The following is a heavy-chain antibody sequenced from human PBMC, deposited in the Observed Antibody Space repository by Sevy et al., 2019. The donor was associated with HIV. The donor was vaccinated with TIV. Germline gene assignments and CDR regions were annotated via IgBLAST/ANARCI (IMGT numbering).Heavy chain of an antibody. Sequence: SETLSLTCSVSSGSIGNYYWYWIRQPPGRGLEWLGLIYYSGNTNYNPSLKSRVTMSIATSKNQFSLGLSSLTAADTAVYYCARRAFLGGYFDSWGQGILVTVSS. CDR1: SGSIGNYY. CDR3: ARRAFLGGYFDS. V-gene: IGHV4-59*08. J-gene: IGHJ4*03. CDR2: IYYSGNT. D-gene: IGHD3-16*01.